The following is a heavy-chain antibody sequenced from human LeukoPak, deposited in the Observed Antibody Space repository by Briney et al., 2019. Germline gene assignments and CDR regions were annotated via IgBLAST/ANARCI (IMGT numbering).Heavy chain of an antibody. J-gene: IGHJ4*02. V-gene: IGHV4-34*01. CDR1: GGSFSGYY. CDR3: ARARATVTTLWGFYYFDY. CDR2: INHSGST. Sequence: SETLSLTCAGYGGSFSGYYWSWIRQPPGKGLEWIGEINHSGSTNYNPSLKSRVTISVDTSKNQFSLKLSSVTAADTAVYYCARARATVTTLWGFYYFDYWGQGTLVTVSS. D-gene: IGHD4-17*01.